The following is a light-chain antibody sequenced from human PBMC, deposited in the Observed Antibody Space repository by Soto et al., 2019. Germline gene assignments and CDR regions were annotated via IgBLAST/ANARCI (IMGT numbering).Light chain of an antibody. V-gene: IGLV1-47*01. Sequence: QSVLSQPPSATGTPGQRVTTFCSGSRSNIGSKYVYWYQQLPGTAPKLLIYRKNERPSGVPDRFSGSKSGTSASLAIGDLRSEDEADYYCASWDASVSGWVFGGGTKLTVL. J-gene: IGLJ3*02. CDR3: ASWDASVSGWV. CDR2: RKN. CDR1: RSNIGSKY.